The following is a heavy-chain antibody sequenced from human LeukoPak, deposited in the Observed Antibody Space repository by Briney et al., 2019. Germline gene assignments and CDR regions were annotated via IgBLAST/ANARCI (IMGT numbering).Heavy chain of an antibody. CDR2: IYYSGST. J-gene: IGHJ4*02. CDR3: ARSPMVRGVIDY. Sequence: MASETLSLTCTVSGVSISSSNSYWGWIRQPPGKGLEWIGSIYYSGSTYYNASLKSQVSISIDTSKNQFSLKLSSVTAADTAVYYCARSPMVRGVIDYWGQGTLVTVSS. V-gene: IGHV4-39*07. CDR1: GVSISSSNSY. D-gene: IGHD3-10*01.